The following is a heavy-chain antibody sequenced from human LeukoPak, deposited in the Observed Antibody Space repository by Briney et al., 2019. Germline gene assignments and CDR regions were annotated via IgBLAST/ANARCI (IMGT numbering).Heavy chain of an antibody. CDR3: ARVPHYGDYVHYYFDY. CDR1: GFTFSGYS. Sequence: EGSLRLSCAASGFTFSGYSMNWVRQAPGKGPEWVSSISRSSIYIYYADSVMGRFTISRDNAKNSLYLQMNSLRAEDTAVYYCARVPHYGDYVHYYFDYWGQGTLVTVSS. J-gene: IGHJ4*02. V-gene: IGHV3-21*01. CDR2: ISRSSIYI. D-gene: IGHD4-17*01.